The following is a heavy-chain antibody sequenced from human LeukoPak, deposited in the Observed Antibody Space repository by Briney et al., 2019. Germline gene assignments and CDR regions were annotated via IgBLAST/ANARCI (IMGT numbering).Heavy chain of an antibody. CDR2: IYYSGST. J-gene: IGHJ6*03. D-gene: IGHD1-14*01. V-gene: IGHV4-39*07. CDR3: ARSVTVDYYYYYYMDV. CDR1: GGSISSSSYY. Sequence: SETLSLTCTVSGGSISSSSYYWGWIRQPPGKGLEWIGSIYYSGSTYYNPSLKSRVTISVDTSKNQFSLKLSSVTAADTAVYYCARSVTVDYYYYYYMDVWGKGTTVTVSS.